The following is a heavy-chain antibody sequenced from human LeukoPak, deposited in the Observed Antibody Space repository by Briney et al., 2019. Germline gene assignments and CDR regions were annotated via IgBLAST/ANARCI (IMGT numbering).Heavy chain of an antibody. CDR3: ARDRRSSSGWPNWFDP. J-gene: IGHJ5*02. CDR2: IIPIFGTA. D-gene: IGHD6-19*01. Sequence: GASVKVSCKASGGTFSSYAISWVRQAPGQGLEWMGGIIPIFGTANYAQKFQGRVTITADESTSTAYMELSSLRSEDTAVYYCARDRRSSSGWPNWFDPWGQGTLVTVSS. V-gene: IGHV1-69*13. CDR1: GGTFSSYA.